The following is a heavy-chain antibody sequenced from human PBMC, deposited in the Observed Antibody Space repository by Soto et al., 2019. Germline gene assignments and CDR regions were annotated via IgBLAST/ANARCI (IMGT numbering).Heavy chain of an antibody. V-gene: IGHV3-30-3*01. Sequence: PGESLKISCAASGFTFSSYAMHWVRQAPGKGLEWVAVISYDGSNKYYADSVKGRFTISRDNSKNTLYLQMNSLRAEDTAVYYCARAPCSSTSCYEKGYYGMDVWGQGTTVTVS. D-gene: IGHD2-2*01. J-gene: IGHJ6*02. CDR3: ARAPCSSTSCYEKGYYGMDV. CDR1: GFTFSSYA. CDR2: ISYDGSNK.